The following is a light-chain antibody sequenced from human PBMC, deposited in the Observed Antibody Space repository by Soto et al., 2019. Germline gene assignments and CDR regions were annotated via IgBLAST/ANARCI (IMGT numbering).Light chain of an antibody. CDR2: SNN. CDR3: AAWDDSLNGPV. Sequence: QSVLTQPPSASGTPGQRVTISCSGSSSNIGSNTVNWYQQLPGTAPKLLIYSNNQRPSGVPDSFSASKSGTSASLAISGLQSEDEADYYCAAWDDSLNGPVFGGGTKLTVL. V-gene: IGLV1-44*01. CDR1: SSNIGSNT. J-gene: IGLJ2*01.